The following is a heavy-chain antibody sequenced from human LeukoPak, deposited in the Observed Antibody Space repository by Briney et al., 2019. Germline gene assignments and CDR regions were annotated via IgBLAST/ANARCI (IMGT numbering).Heavy chain of an antibody. CDR2: ISGSGGST. CDR3: ARALDPMIVRDAFDI. J-gene: IGHJ3*02. Sequence: GGSLRLSCAASGFTFSSYGMSWVRQAPGKGLEWVSAISGSGGSTYYADSVKGRFTISRDNSKNTLYLQMGSLRAEDMAVYYCARALDPMIVRDAFDIWGQGTMVTVSS. D-gene: IGHD3-22*01. CDR1: GFTFSSYG. V-gene: IGHV3-23*01.